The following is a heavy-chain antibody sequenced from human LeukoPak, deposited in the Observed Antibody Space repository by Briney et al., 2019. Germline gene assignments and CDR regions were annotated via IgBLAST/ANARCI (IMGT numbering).Heavy chain of an antibody. CDR2: ISSSGSTI. V-gene: IGHV3-11*01. CDR1: GFTFSDYY. J-gene: IGHJ5*02. D-gene: IGHD2-2*02. Sequence: GGSLRLSCAASGFTFSDYYMSWIRQAPGKGLEWVSYISSSGSTIYYADSVKGRFTISRDNAKNSLYLQMNSLRAEDTAAYYCAREGPPFVVVPAAINWFDPWGQGTLVTVSS. CDR3: AREGPPFVVVPAAINWFDP.